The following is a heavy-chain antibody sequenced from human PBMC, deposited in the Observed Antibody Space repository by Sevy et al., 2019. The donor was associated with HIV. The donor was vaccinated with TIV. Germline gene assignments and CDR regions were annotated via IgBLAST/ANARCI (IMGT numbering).Heavy chain of an antibody. CDR1: GFTFSDYY. Sequence: GGSLRLSCAASGFTFSDYYMSWIRQAPGKGLEWVSYISSSGSTIYYADSVKGRFTSRDNAKNSLYLQMNSLRAEDTAVYYCARGGIAAADPTYYYYYGMDVWGQGTTVTVSS. D-gene: IGHD6-13*01. V-gene: IGHV3-11*01. CDR3: ARGGIAAADPTYYYYYGMDV. J-gene: IGHJ6*02. CDR2: ISSSGSTI.